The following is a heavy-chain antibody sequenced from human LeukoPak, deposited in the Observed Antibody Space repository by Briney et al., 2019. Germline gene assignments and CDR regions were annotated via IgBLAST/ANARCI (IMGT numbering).Heavy chain of an antibody. CDR2: INRDGSEK. V-gene: IGHV3-7*01. J-gene: IGHJ4*02. D-gene: IGHD5-18*01. CDR3: ARDRTYTYVKNPSDY. Sequence: PGGSLRLSCAASGFTFSSYWMSWVRQAPGKGLEWVANINRDGSEKYYVDSVKGRFTISRDNAENSLYLQMDSLRAEDTAVYYCARDRTYTYVKNPSDYWGQGTLVTVSS. CDR1: GFTFSSYW.